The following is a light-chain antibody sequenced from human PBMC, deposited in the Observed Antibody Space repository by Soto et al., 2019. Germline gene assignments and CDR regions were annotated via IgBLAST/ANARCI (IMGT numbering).Light chain of an antibody. Sequence: EVVVTQSPATLSVSPGERATLSCRASQSVSNRIAWYQQRPGQAPRLVVYGVSTRATDIPDRFSGSGSGTEFTLNISSLQSEDFAVYYCQHYDVWPTVTFGQGTTVEIK. V-gene: IGKV3-15*01. J-gene: IGKJ1*01. CDR2: GVS. CDR3: QHYDVWPTVT. CDR1: QSVSNR.